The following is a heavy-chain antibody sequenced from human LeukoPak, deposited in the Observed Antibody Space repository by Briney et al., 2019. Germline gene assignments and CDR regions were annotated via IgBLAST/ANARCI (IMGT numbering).Heavy chain of an antibody. CDR1: GVSISSYY. Sequence: LSETLSLTCTVSGVSISSYYWSWIRQSPGKGLEWIGYIYYSGSTNYNPSLKSRVTISVDTSKNQFSLRLSSVTAADTAVYYCARDIAGTGHWGQGTLVTVSS. V-gene: IGHV4-59*01. J-gene: IGHJ4*02. CDR3: ARDIAGTGH. D-gene: IGHD6-13*01. CDR2: IYYSGST.